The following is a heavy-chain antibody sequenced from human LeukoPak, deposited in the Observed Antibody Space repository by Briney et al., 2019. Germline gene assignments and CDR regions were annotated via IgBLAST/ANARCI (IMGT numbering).Heavy chain of an antibody. V-gene: IGHV3-23*01. J-gene: IGHJ3*02. D-gene: IGHD4-17*01. CDR3: AKGNLRLSQDACDI. CDR2: IGRDGAT. CDR1: GFTLSGNA. Sequence: GGSLRLSCAPSGFTLSGNAVSWVRQAPGKRPEWVAGIGRDGATIYPASVRGRFTISTDTSQNTMYQQMNSLRAEDTALYYCAKGNLRLSQDACDIGCQGTMVTVSS.